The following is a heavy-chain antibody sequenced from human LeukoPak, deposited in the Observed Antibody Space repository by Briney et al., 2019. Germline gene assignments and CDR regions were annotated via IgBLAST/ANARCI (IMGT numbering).Heavy chain of an antibody. CDR3: ARSYYDFWSGYYTAGRAFDI. V-gene: IGHV1-18*01. J-gene: IGHJ3*02. CDR2: ISAYNGNT. CDR1: GYTFTSYG. D-gene: IGHD3-3*01. Sequence: ASVKVSCKASGYTFTSYGISWVRQAPGQGLEWMGWISAYNGNTNYAQKFQGRVTMTRNTSISTAYMELSSLRSEDTAVYYCARSYYDFWSGYYTAGRAFDIWGQGTMVTVSS.